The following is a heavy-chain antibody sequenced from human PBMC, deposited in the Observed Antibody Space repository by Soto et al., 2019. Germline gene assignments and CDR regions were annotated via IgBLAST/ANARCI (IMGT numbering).Heavy chain of an antibody. D-gene: IGHD5-18*01. CDR1: GFTFSSFA. CDR3: AGPGYSSQDY. J-gene: IGHJ4*02. CDR2: ISGSGDDT. Sequence: GGSLRLSCAASGFTFSSFALSWVRQAPGKGLEWVSAISGSGDDTDYADSVKGRFTISRDSSKNTLYLQMNSLRAEDTAVYYCAGPGYSSQDYWGQGALVTVSS. V-gene: IGHV3-23*01.